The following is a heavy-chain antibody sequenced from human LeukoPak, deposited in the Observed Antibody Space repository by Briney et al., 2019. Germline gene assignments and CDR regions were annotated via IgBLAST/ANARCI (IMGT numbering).Heavy chain of an antibody. CDR3: TRDSRGYDWFYDY. CDR1: GGSINSGSYY. Sequence: SETLSLTCTVSGGSINSGSYYWSWIRQPAGKGLEWIGRISTSGSTNYNPSRKSRVTMSVDTSKNQFSLMLSSVTAPDTAVYYCTRDSRGYDWFYDYWGQGTLVTVPS. V-gene: IGHV4-61*02. CDR2: ISTSGST. J-gene: IGHJ4*02. D-gene: IGHD5-12*01.